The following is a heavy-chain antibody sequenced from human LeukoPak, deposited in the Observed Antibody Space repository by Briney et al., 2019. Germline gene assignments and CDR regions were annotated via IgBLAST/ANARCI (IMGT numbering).Heavy chain of an antibody. CDR1: GGSITNYY. Sequence: SETLSLTCTVSGGSITNYYWAWIRQPPGKGLEWIGNIYYTGGTKYNPSLRSRVTISVDPSKSQFSLKLSSVTAADTAVYYCARGPIRIAAPFSYWGQGTLVTVSS. D-gene: IGHD6-6*01. J-gene: IGHJ4*02. CDR2: IYYTGGT. CDR3: ARGPIRIAAPFSY. V-gene: IGHV4-59*01.